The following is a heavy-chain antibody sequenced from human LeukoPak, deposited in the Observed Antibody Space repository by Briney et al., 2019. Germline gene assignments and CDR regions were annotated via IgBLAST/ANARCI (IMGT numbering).Heavy chain of an antibody. V-gene: IGHV4-61*02. J-gene: IGHJ4*02. CDR3: ARGGGDWGFHQSDY. D-gene: IGHD2-21*01. Sequence: SETLSLTCTVSGGSFSSGSYYWSWIRQPAGKGLEWIGRIYTSGSTNYNPSLKSRVTISVDTSKDQFSLKLSSVTAADTAVYYCARGGGDWGFHQSDYWGQGTLVTVSS. CDR2: IYTSGST. CDR1: GGSFSSGSYY.